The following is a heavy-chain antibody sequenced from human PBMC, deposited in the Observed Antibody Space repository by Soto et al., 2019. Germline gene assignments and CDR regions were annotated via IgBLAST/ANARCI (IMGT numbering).Heavy chain of an antibody. V-gene: IGHV3-23*01. CDR3: ANLTPRRDGYNPFDY. J-gene: IGHJ4*02. D-gene: IGHD5-12*01. Sequence: GGSLRLSCAASGFTFSSYAMSWVRQAPGKGLEWVSAISGSGGSTYYADSVKGRFTISRDNSKNTLYLQMNSLRAEDTAVYYCANLTPRRDGYNPFDYWGQGTLVTVSS. CDR2: ISGSGGST. CDR1: GFTFSSYA.